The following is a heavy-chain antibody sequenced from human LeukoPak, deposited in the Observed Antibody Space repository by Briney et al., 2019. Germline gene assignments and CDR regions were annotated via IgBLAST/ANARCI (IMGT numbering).Heavy chain of an antibody. Sequence: GGSLRLSCAASGLTFSSYSMNWVRQAPGKGLEWVSYISSSSSTIYYADSVKGRFTISRDNAKNSLYLQMNSLRAEDTAVYYCARGPSMVRGRSEYFDYWGQGTLVTVSS. V-gene: IGHV3-48*04. D-gene: IGHD3-10*01. J-gene: IGHJ4*02. CDR1: GLTFSSYS. CDR2: ISSSSSTI. CDR3: ARGPSMVRGRSEYFDY.